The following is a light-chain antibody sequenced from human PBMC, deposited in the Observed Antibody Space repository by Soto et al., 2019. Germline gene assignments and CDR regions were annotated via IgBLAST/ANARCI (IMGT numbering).Light chain of an antibody. CDR2: GAS. CDR3: QQYNNWPRT. CDR1: QSVSNN. J-gene: IGKJ1*01. Sequence: EIVMTQSPATLSVSPGERVTLSCRASQSVSNNLAWYQQKPGQAPMLLIHGASTRATGISARFSGSGSGTEFALTISSLQSEDFAVYYCQQYNNWPRTFGQGTKVEI. V-gene: IGKV3-15*01.